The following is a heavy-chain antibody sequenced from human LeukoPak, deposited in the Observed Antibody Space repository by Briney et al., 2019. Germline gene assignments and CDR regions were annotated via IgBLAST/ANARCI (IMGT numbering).Heavy chain of an antibody. CDR3: LTRTTVTQGY. J-gene: IGHJ4*02. Sequence: PGGSLRLSCAASGFTFSSYGMHWVRQAPGKGLEWVAFIRYDGSNKYYADSVKGRFTISRDNSKNTLYLQMNSLRAEDTAVYYCLTRTTVTQGYWGQGTLVTVSS. D-gene: IGHD4-11*01. CDR2: IRYDGSNK. V-gene: IGHV3-30*02. CDR1: GFTFSSYG.